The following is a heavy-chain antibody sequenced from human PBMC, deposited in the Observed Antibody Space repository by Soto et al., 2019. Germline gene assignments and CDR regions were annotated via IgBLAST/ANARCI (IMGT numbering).Heavy chain of an antibody. V-gene: IGHV4-59*02. Sequence: QMQLQASGPGLVKPSETLSLTCNVSGASVSHGYWSWIRQPPGKGLEWIGFMYFGGSFNYNPSLPSRAPISVEPSKNQFSMKLTSVTASDTAVYYCARSYYDSTGFAVDPWGQGTLVTVSS. J-gene: IGHJ5*02. CDR2: MYFGGSF. CDR1: GASVSHGY. CDR3: ARSYYDSTGFAVDP. D-gene: IGHD3-22*01.